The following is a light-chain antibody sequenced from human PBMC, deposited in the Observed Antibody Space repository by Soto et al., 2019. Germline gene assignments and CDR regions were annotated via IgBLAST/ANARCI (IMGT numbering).Light chain of an antibody. Sequence: QSVLTQPPSVSGAPGQRVTISCTGSSSNIGAGYDVHWYQQLPGTAPKLLIYGNSNRPSGVPDRFSGSKSGTSASLAITGLQAEDEADYYCQSYDSSLSGYVFVPATKVTV. CDR3: QSYDSSLSGYV. V-gene: IGLV1-40*01. CDR1: SSNIGAGYD. CDR2: GNS. J-gene: IGLJ1*01.